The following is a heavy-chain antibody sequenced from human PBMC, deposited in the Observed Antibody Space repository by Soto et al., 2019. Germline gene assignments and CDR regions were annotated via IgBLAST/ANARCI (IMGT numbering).Heavy chain of an antibody. V-gene: IGHV3-48*02. J-gene: IGHJ6*02. D-gene: IGHD2-2*01. CDR1: GFSFGSYS. Sequence: PGGSLRLSCEASGFSFGSYSMNWVRQAPGKGLEWVSFISGRGTTTYYADSVKGRFTVSRDDAKNSLSLEVNSLRDEDTAVYYCARLGYCSSATCKYYFYCYGMDVWGQGTTVTVSS. CDR2: ISGRGTTT. CDR3: ARLGYCSSATCKYYFYCYGMDV.